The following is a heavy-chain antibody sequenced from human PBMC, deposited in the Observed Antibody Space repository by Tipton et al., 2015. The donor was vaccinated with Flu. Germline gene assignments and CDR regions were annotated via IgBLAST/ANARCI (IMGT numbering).Heavy chain of an antibody. CDR3: AKVIPELVAGLDY. J-gene: IGHJ4*02. V-gene: IGHV3-23*01. D-gene: IGHD6-19*01. Sequence: AVSGFTFSRYGISWVRQAPGKGLEWVSGFSASGRTTYFADSVKGRFTISRDNFRNTLFLQMNGLRAKDTAVYYCAKVIPELVAGLDYWGQGTLVTVSS. CDR1: GFTFSRYG. CDR2: FSASGRTT.